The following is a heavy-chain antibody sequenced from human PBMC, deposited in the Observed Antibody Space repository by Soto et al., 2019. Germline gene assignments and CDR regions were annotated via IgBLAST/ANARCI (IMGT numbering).Heavy chain of an antibody. Sequence: PGGSLRLSCAASGFTFSSYSMNWVRQAPGKGLEWVSYISSSSSTIYYADSVKGRFTISRDNAKNSLYLQMNSLRDEDTAVYYCARKASGYYYYGMDVRGQGTTVTVSS. J-gene: IGHJ6*02. D-gene: IGHD3-10*01. V-gene: IGHV3-48*02. CDR3: ARKASGYYYYGMDV. CDR2: ISSSSSTI. CDR1: GFTFSSYS.